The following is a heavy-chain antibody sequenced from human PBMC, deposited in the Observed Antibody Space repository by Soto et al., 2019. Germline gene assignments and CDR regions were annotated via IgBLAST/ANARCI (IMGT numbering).Heavy chain of an antibody. CDR1: GGLFSSYA. V-gene: IGHV1-69*01. D-gene: IGHD3-22*01. CDR3: ARGGSGYVWFNEF. J-gene: IGHJ4*02. CDR2: IIPVFSTA. Sequence: QEQLVQSGAEVKKPGSSVKVSCKASGGLFSSYAISWVRQAPGQGLEWMGGIIPVFSTAYYAQKFQGRVTITADETKNTAYSEVSQLGSGDTAMYYCARGGSGYVWFNEFWGQGSLVTVSS.